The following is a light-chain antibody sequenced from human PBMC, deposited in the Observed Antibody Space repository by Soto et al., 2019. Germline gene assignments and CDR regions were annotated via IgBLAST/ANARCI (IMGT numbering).Light chain of an antibody. CDR3: SSYAGSILGV. J-gene: IGLJ3*02. CDR2: EVS. CDR1: SSDVGGYKY. V-gene: IGLV2-8*01. Sequence: QSALTQPPSASGSPGQSVTISCTGTSSDVGGYKYVSWYQQHPGKAPKLMIYEVSKRPSGVPDRFSGSKSGNTASLTVSGLQAEDEADYYCSSYAGSILGVFGGGTKLTLL.